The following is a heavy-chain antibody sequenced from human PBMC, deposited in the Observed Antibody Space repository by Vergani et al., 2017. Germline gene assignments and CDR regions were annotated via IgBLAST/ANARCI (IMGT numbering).Heavy chain of an antibody. Sequence: QVQLVESGGGVVQPGGSLRLSCIASGFTFRIYGMHWVRQAPGKGLEWVAFIRYDGTKRFHGDSVKGRFTISRDNSQTTVFLQMNSLRADDSAVYYCANEGSANRIRGWLDHWGQGALVTVSS. J-gene: IGHJ4*02. CDR3: ANEGSANRIRGWLDH. D-gene: IGHD3-10*01. CDR2: IRYDGTKR. CDR1: GFTFRIYG. V-gene: IGHV3-30*02.